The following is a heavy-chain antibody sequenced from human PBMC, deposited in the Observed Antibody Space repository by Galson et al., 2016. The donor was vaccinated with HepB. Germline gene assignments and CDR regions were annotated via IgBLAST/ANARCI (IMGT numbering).Heavy chain of an antibody. V-gene: IGHV3-7*01. CDR1: GFTFRNSW. J-gene: IGHJ3*01. CDR2: INPDGSQT. CDR3: ARDPMRFAFDL. Sequence: SLRLPCAASGFTFRNSWMSWVRQAPGKGPEWVANINPDGSQTYYEDSVKGRFTISKDNAKNSLYLRMNSLRADDTAFYYCARDPMRFAFDLWGQGTMGTVSS.